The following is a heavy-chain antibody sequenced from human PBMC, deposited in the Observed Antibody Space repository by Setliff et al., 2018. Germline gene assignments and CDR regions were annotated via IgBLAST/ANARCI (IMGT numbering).Heavy chain of an antibody. J-gene: IGHJ5*02. CDR1: GYTFTSYG. CDR3: ANGNWFDP. CDR2: ISVYNGKT. V-gene: IGHV1-18*01. Sequence: WASVKVSCKASGYTFTSYGFSWVRQAPGQGLEWMGWISVYNGKTKYAQKFQGRVTMTRDTSTSTVYMELSSLRSEDTAVYYCANGNWFDPWGQGTLVTVSS.